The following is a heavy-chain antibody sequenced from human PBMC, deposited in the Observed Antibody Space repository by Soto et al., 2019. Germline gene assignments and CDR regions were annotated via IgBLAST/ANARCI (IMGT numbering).Heavy chain of an antibody. V-gene: IGHV3-48*02. CDR1: GFTFSSYS. CDR2: ISSSSSTI. J-gene: IGHJ6*02. D-gene: IGHD3-3*01. Sequence: PVGSLRLSCAASGFTFSSYSMNWVRQTPGKGLEWVSYISSSSSTIYYADSVKGRFTISRDNAKNSLYLQMNSLRDEDTAVYYCARNRHTRYYDFSYGMDVWGQGTTVTVS. CDR3: ARNRHTRYYDFSYGMDV.